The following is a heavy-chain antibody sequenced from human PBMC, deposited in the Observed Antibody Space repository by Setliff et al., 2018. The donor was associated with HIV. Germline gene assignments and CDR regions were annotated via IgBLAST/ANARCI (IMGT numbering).Heavy chain of an antibody. CDR3: ARTYGSASKLDY. CDR2: IDWEDDK. J-gene: IGHJ4*02. CDR1: GFSLDTSGVG. V-gene: IGHV2-70*04. Sequence: SGPTLVNPTQALTLTCTFSGFSLDTSGVGVTWIRQPPGKALEWLARIDWEDDKFYSTSLKTRLTISKDTSKNQVVLTMTNMGPLDTATYFCARTYGSASKLDYWGPGTLVTVSS. D-gene: IGHD3-10*01.